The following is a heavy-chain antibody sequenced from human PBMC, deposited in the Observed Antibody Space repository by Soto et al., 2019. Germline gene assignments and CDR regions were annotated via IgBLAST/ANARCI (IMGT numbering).Heavy chain of an antibody. CDR1: GYTFTSYY. D-gene: IGHD2-15*01. CDR3: ARAPVQNFVADPERLPTHYYYYGMDV. Sequence: QVQLVQSGAEVKKPGASVKVSCKASGYTFTSYYMHWVRQAPGQGLEWMGIINPSGGSTSYAQKFQGRVTMTRDTSTSTVYMELSSLRSEDTAVYYCARAPVQNFVADPERLPTHYYYYGMDVWGQGTTVTVSS. V-gene: IGHV1-46*01. J-gene: IGHJ6*02. CDR2: INPSGGST.